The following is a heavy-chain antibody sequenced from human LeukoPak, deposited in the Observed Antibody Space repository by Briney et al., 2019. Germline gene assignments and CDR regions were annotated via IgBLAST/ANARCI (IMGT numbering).Heavy chain of an antibody. V-gene: IGHV4-34*01. Sequence: SSETLSLTCAVYGGSFSGYYWSWIRQPPGKGLEWIGEINHSGSTNYNPSLKSRVTISVDTSKNQFSLKLSSVTAADTAVYYCARVTYYYDSSGYYYQKKDAFDIWGQGTMVTVS. CDR2: INHSGST. CDR3: ARVTYYYDSSGYYYQKKDAFDI. J-gene: IGHJ3*02. D-gene: IGHD3-22*01. CDR1: GGSFSGYY.